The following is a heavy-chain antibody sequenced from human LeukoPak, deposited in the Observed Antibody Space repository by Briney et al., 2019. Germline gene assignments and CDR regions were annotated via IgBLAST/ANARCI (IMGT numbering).Heavy chain of an antibody. V-gene: IGHV4-59*10. D-gene: IGHD3-22*01. CDR2: IYTSGST. Sequence: SETLSLTCAVYGGSISSYYWSWIRQPAGKGLEWIGRIYTSGSTNYNPSLKSRVTMSVDTSKNQFSLKPSSVTAADTAVYYCARGDYYDSSGYYYFDYWGQGTLVTVSS. J-gene: IGHJ4*02. CDR3: ARGDYYDSSGYYYFDY. CDR1: GGSISSYY.